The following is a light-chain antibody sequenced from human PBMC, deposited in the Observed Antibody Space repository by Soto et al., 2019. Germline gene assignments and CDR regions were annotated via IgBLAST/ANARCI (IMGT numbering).Light chain of an antibody. CDR3: SSYTNINTRAGV. J-gene: IGLJ1*01. Sequence: QSALTQPASVSGSPGQSITISCTGTSGDIGSYNRVSWYQQHPGKAPKLIIYEVTDRPSGVSNRFSGSKPGNTASLTISGLQAEDEAEYYCSSYTNINTRAGVFGTGTKLTVL. V-gene: IGLV2-14*01. CDR1: SGDIGSYNR. CDR2: EVT.